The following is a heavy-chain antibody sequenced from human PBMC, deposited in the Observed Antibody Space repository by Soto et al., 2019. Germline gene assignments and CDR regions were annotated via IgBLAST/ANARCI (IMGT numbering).Heavy chain of an antibody. CDR1: EFTFSGRS. J-gene: IGHJ6*03. CDR2: IDKVGTDS. Sequence: EVQLVESGGGLVQPGGSLRLSCAASEFTFSGRSVHWVRQAPGKGLVWVSGIDKVGTDSTYADSVKGRFTSSRDNAKNTVYLQMTSVRVEDKAVYYCARGWFGPDVWGKGTTVTVSS. CDR3: ARGWFGPDV. D-gene: IGHD3-10*01. V-gene: IGHV3-74*01.